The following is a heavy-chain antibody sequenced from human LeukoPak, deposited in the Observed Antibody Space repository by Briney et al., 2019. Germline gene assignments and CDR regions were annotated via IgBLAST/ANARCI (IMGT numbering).Heavy chain of an antibody. CDR3: ARFAVHRRITVPGQFGLDY. V-gene: IGHV1-46*01. Sequence: ASVKVSCKASGYIFTSYNIYWVRQAPGQGLEWMGIINPSGGSTNYAQKFQGRVTMTRGTSTRTVYMELSSLRSEDTAVYYCARFAVHRRITVPGQFGLDYWGQGTLVSVSS. CDR2: INPSGGST. CDR1: GYIFTSYN. D-gene: IGHD6-19*01. J-gene: IGHJ4*02.